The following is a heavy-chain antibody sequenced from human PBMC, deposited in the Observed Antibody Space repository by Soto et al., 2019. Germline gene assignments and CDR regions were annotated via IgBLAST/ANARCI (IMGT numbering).Heavy chain of an antibody. Sequence: SETLSLTCTVSGGSISSYYWSWIRQPPGKGLEWIGYIYYSGSTNYNPSLKSRVTISVDTSKNQFSLKLSSVTAADTAVYYCASYGRGSSGYTDAFHIWGQGTMVTVSS. J-gene: IGHJ3*02. CDR2: IYYSGST. CDR1: GGSISSYY. V-gene: IGHV4-59*01. CDR3: ASYGRGSSGYTDAFHI. D-gene: IGHD6-19*01.